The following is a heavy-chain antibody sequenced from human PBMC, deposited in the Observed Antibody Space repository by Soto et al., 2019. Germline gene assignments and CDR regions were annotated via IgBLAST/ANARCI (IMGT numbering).Heavy chain of an antibody. D-gene: IGHD3-10*01. J-gene: IGHJ6*03. Sequence: ASVKVSCKASGYTFTSYDINWVRQATGQGLEWMGWMNPNSGNTGYAQKFQGRVTMTRNTSISTAYMELSSLRSEDTAVYYCARILPEVQHYYYYMDVCGKGTSVTVSS. CDR3: ARILPEVQHYYYYMDV. V-gene: IGHV1-8*01. CDR2: MNPNSGNT. CDR1: GYTFTSYD.